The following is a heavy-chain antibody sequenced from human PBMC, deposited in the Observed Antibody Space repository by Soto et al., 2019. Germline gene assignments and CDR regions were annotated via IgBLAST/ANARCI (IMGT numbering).Heavy chain of an antibody. D-gene: IGHD3-3*01. CDR1: GYTFTSYA. Sequence: ASVKVSCKASGYTFTSYAMHWVRQAPGQRLEWMGWINAGNGNTKYSQKFQGRVTITRDTSASTAYMELSSLRSEDTAVYYCARTSFGSGYYNPDYYYGMDVWGQGTTVTVSS. J-gene: IGHJ6*02. CDR3: ARTSFGSGYYNPDYYYGMDV. V-gene: IGHV1-3*01. CDR2: INAGNGNT.